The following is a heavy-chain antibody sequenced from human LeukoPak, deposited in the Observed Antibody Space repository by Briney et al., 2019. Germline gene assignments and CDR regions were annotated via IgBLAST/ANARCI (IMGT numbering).Heavy chain of an antibody. V-gene: IGHV1-46*01. J-gene: IGHJ3*01. CDR3: ARGYCSGGGCSVLDAFDG. D-gene: IGHD2-15*01. Sequence: GASVKVSCKTSGYTFTNYYMHWVRRAPAQGLEWMGKINPSGGSTSYPQKFQGRVTMTRDTSTSTVYMELSSLRSEDTAIYYCARGYCSGGGCSVLDAFDGWGQGTMVTVSS. CDR1: GYTFTNYY. CDR2: INPSGGST.